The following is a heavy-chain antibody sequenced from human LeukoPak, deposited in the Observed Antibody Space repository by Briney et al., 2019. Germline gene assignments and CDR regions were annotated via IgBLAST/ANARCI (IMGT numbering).Heavy chain of an antibody. Sequence: SETLSLTCIVSGGSIRSGAYYWSWIRQHPGKGLEWIGYIYDSGSTNYNPSLKSRVTISVDTSKNHFSLELSSVTAADTAVYYCASGMYFFDYWGQGTLVTVFS. CDR3: ASGMYFFDY. CDR1: GGSIRSGAYY. J-gene: IGHJ4*02. V-gene: IGHV4-31*03. CDR2: IYDSGST. D-gene: IGHD1-26*01.